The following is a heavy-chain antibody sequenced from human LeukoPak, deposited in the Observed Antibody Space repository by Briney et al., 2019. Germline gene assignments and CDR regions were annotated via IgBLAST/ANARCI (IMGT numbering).Heavy chain of an antibody. D-gene: IGHD2-15*01. V-gene: IGHV3-21*01. J-gene: IGHJ6*02. CDR3: AREVVVAASDYYYGMDV. Sequence: PGGSLRLSCVASGFIVSSNYVNWVRQAPGKGLEWVSSISSSSSYIYYADSVKGRFTISRDNAKNSLYLQMNSLRAEDTAVYYCAREVVVAASDYYYGMDVWGQGTTVTVSS. CDR1: GFIVSSNY. CDR2: ISSSSSYI.